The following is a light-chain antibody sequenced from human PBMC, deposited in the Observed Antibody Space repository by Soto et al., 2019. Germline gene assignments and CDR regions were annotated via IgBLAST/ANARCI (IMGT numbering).Light chain of an antibody. CDR3: QQSYSSPPT. J-gene: IGKJ4*01. V-gene: IGKV1-39*01. CDR1: QSIDSY. Sequence: DIHMTQSPSSLSASVGDRVTITCRASQSIDSYVNWYQQKSGQAPKLLIYAASSLRSGVPSRFSGTGSGTDFTLTITSLQPEDFASYHCQQSYSSPPTFGGGTKVDIK. CDR2: AAS.